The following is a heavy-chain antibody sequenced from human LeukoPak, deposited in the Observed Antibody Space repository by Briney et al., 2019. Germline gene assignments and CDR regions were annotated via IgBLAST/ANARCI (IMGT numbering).Heavy chain of an antibody. CDR3: ARRTPAAAGFDY. CDR1: GGSISSSGYY. D-gene: IGHD6-13*01. V-gene: IGHV4-39*01. Sequence: KPSETLSLTCSVSGGSISSSGYYWGWIRQSPGEGLEWIGNIYYSGITYYNPSLKSRVTISVDTSKNQFSVKLSSVTAADTAVYYCARRTPAAAGFDYWGQGTLVTVSS. CDR2: IYYSGIT. J-gene: IGHJ4*02.